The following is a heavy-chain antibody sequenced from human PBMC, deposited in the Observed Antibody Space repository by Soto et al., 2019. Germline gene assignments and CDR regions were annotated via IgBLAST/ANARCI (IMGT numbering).Heavy chain of an antibody. D-gene: IGHD3-22*01. V-gene: IGHV4-59*01. CDR3: ARMNYYDTSGYPFDY. Sequence: SETLSLTCTDAGDSIISYYWSWIRQPPGKGLEWIGYIYFRGTTNYNPSLKSRVTMSADTSKNQFSLKLNSVTAADTAVYYCARMNYYDTSGYPFDYWGQGMMVTVS. J-gene: IGHJ4*02. CDR2: IYFRGTT. CDR1: GDSIISYY.